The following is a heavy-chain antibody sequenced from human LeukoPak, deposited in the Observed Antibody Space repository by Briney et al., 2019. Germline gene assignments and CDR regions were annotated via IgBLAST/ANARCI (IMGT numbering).Heavy chain of an antibody. J-gene: IGHJ5*02. D-gene: IGHD6-19*01. CDR3: AKAGYSSGWYGDWFDP. CDR1: GFTCSSYA. V-gene: IGHV3-23*01. Sequence: TGGSLRLSCAASGFTCSSYAMSWVRQAPGKGREGGSAISGSGGSTDYADYVKGRFTISRDNSKNTLYLQMNSLRAEDTAVYYCAKAGYSSGWYGDWFDPWGQGTLVTVSS. CDR2: ISGSGGST.